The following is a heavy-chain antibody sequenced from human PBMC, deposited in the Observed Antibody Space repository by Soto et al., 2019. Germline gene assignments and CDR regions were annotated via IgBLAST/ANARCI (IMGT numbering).Heavy chain of an antibody. CDR2: TGTAGDT. J-gene: IGHJ3*02. CDR3: AGSITGTTLAFDI. CDR1: GFTFSSYD. D-gene: IGHD1-7*01. V-gene: IGHV3-13*01. Sequence: GGSLRLSCAASGFTFSSYDMHWVRQATGKGLEWVSATGTAGDTYYPGSVKGRFTISRENAKNSLYLQMNSLRAGDTAVYYCAGSITGTTLAFDIWGQGTMVTVSS.